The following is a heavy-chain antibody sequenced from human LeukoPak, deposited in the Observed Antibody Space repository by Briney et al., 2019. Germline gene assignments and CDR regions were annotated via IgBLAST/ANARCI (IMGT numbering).Heavy chain of an antibody. CDR2: IFYNGNT. J-gene: IGHJ4*02. D-gene: IGHD2-15*01. Sequence: SETLSLTCTVSGGSISPYYWSWIRQPPGKGLEWIAYIFYNGNTNYNPSLKSRVTIPVDTSKSQFSLKLSSVTAADTAVYYCARSPNCSGGSCYPFPFDYWGQGTLVTVSS. CDR1: GGSISPYY. V-gene: IGHV4-59*08. CDR3: ARSPNCSGGSCYPFPFDY.